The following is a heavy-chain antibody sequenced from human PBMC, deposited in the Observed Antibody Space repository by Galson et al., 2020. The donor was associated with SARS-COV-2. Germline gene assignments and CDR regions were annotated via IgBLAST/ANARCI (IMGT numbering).Heavy chain of an antibody. V-gene: IGHV4-59*08. CDR3: AKLAEGRRSSEDY. CDR1: IGSMPSHY. J-gene: IGHJ4*02. D-gene: IGHD1-26*01. CDR2: ISYAGST. Sequence: SQTLSLTCAVSIGSMPSHYWSWIRQAPGKGLEWIGYISYAGSTTYNPSLKSRVTISIDTSKNQFSLRLTSVTAADTALYYCAKLAEGRRSSEDYWGQGTRVTVSS.